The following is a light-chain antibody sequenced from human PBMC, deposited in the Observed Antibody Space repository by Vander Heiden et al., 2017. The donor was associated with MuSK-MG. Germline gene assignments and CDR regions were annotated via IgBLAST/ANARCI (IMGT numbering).Light chain of an antibody. CDR2: DAS. V-gene: IGKV1-33*01. CDR3: QQDDYLPLT. CDR1: QDIKNY. Sequence: DIQMTQSPSSLSASVGDRVTITCQASQDIKNYLNWYQQKPGKAPKLLIYDASNLETGVPSRFSGSGSETDFTFTISSLQPEDIATYYCQQDDYLPLTFGGGTKVEIK. J-gene: IGKJ4*01.